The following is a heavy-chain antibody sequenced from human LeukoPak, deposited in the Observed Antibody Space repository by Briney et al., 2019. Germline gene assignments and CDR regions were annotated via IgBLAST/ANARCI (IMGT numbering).Heavy chain of an antibody. CDR2: ISAYNGNT. CDR1: GYTFTSYG. J-gene: IGHJ6*03. D-gene: IGHD3-22*01. Sequence: ASVKVSCKASGYTFTSYGISWVRQAPGQGLEWMGWISAYNGNTNYAQKLQGRVTMTTDTSTSTAYMELRSLRSDDTAVYYCARDGRSKWLLLRDYYYYYMDAWGKGTTVTVSS. CDR3: ARDGRSKWLLLRDYYYYYMDA. V-gene: IGHV1-18*01.